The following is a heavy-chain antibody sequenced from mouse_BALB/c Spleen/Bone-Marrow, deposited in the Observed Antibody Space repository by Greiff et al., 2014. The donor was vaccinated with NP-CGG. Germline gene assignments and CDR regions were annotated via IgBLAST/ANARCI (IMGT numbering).Heavy chain of an antibody. CDR2: INPSSGYT. CDR3: ARGVYGSWFAY. CDR1: GYTFDYYT. V-gene: IGHV1-4*01. Sequence: QVQLQQSGAELARPGASVKMSCKASGYTFDYYTVQWVKQRPGQGLEWIGYINPSSGYTNYNQKFKDKATLTADKSSSTAYMQLSSMTSEASDVYYCARGVYGSWFAYWGQGTLVTVSA. J-gene: IGHJ3*01. D-gene: IGHD2-2*01.